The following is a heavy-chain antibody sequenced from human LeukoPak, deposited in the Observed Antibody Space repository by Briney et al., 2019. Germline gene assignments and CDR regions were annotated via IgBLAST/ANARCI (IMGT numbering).Heavy chain of an antibody. J-gene: IGHJ3*02. CDR1: GFTFSSYA. V-gene: IGHV3-23*01. CDR3: ARGDGITPQEDAFAT. CDR2: ISGSRGST. D-gene: IGHD3-10*01. Sequence: GGSLTLSCAASGFTFSSYAMTWIRHAPGKGLEWVSAISGSRGSTYYADSVKGRFTISRENTKNTLYLQMNSLRAEATAAYYCARGDGITPQEDAFATWAQGPMAPVSS.